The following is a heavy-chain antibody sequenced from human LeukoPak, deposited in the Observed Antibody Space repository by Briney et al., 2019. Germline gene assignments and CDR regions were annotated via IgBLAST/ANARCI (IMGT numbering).Heavy chain of an antibody. J-gene: IGHJ4*02. Sequence: SETLSLTCAVYGGSFSGYYWSWLRQPPGKGLEWIGEINHSGSTNYNPSLKSRVTISVDTSKNQLSLKLRSVTAADTAVYYCARGLSGSYRPARDYWGQGTLVTVSS. CDR3: ARGLSGSYRPARDY. V-gene: IGHV4-34*01. CDR1: GGSFSGYY. D-gene: IGHD1-26*01. CDR2: INHSGST.